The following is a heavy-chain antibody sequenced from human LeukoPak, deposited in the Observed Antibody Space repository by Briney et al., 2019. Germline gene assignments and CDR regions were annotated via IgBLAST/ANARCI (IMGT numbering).Heavy chain of an antibody. D-gene: IGHD2-21*02. CDR1: GFTFSSCG. J-gene: IGHJ4*02. V-gene: IGHV3-30*02. Sequence: GGSLRLSCAASGFTFSSCGMHWVRQAPGKGLEWVGFLRYDGSNKYYADSVKGRFTVSRDNSKNTLYVQMKGLRAEDTAVYYCAKDFVVVPGNVNYFDYWGQGTLVTVSS. CDR3: AKDFVVVPGNVNYFDY. CDR2: LRYDGSNK.